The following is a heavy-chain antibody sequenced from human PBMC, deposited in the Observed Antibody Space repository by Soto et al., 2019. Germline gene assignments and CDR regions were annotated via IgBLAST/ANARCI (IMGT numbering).Heavy chain of an antibody. D-gene: IGHD1-1*01. J-gene: IGHJ4*02. V-gene: IGHV3-7*01. CDR2: IDEKGSED. Sequence: EVQLVESGGGLVQPGGSLILSCSASGFTFSNYWMSWVRQAPGKGLEWVANIDEKGSEDYYVDSVKGRFTISRDNNKNSMYLQLTSLRAEDTAVYYCARSCGTGDYWGQGTLGTVSS. CDR1: GFTFSNYW. CDR3: ARSCGTGDY.